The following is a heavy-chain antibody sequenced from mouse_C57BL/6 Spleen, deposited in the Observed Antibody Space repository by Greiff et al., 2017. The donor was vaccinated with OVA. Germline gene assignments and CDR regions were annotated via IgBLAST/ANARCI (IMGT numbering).Heavy chain of an antibody. V-gene: IGHV1-52*01. CDR3: ARPYYYGSSWYFDY. J-gene: IGHJ2*01. Sequence: QVQLQQSGAELVRPGSSVKLSCKASGYTFTSYWMHWVKQRPIQGLEWIGNIDPSDSETHYNQKFKDKATLTVDKSSSTAYMQLSSLTSEDSAVYYCARPYYYGSSWYFDYWGQGTTLTVSS. D-gene: IGHD1-1*01. CDR1: GYTFTSYW. CDR2: IDPSDSET.